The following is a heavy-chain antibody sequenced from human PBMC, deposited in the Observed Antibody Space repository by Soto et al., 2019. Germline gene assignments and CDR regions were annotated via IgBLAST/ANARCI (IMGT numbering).Heavy chain of an antibody. CDR2: SDPEDGET. CDR1: GYTLTELS. J-gene: IGHJ5*02. Sequence: ASVKVSCKVSGYTLTELSMHWVLQAPGKRLEWMGGSDPEDGETIYAQKFQGRVTMTEDTSTDTAYMELSSLRPEDTAVYYCATGFYNWFDPWGQGTLVTVSS. CDR3: ATGFYNWFDP. V-gene: IGHV1-24*01.